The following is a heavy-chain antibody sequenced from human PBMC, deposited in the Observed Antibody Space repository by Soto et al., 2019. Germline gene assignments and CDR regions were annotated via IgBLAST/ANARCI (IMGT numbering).Heavy chain of an antibody. J-gene: IGHJ5*02. CDR1: GGTFSSYA. V-gene: IGHV1-69*13. CDR2: IIPIFGTA. CDR3: ARATTYSSSWYNWFEP. Sequence: SVKVSCKASGGTFSSYAISWVRQAPGQGLEWMGGIIPIFGTANYAQKFQGRVTITADESTSTAYMELSSLRSEDTAVYYCARATTYSSSWYNWFEPWGQGTLVTVSS. D-gene: IGHD6-13*01.